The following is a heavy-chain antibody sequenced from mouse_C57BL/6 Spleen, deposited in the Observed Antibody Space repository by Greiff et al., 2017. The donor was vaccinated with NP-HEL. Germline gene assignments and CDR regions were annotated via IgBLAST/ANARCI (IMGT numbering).Heavy chain of an antibody. CDR1: GYSITSGYY. J-gene: IGHJ2*01. CDR2: ISYDGSN. Sequence: DVKLQESGPGLVKPSQSLSLTCSVTGYSITSGYYWNWIRQFPGNKLEWMGYISYDGSNNYNPSLKNRISITRDTSKNQFFLKLNSVTTEDTATYYCAIEDGYSNFDYWGQGTTLTVSS. D-gene: IGHD2-3*01. V-gene: IGHV3-6*01. CDR3: AIEDGYSNFDY.